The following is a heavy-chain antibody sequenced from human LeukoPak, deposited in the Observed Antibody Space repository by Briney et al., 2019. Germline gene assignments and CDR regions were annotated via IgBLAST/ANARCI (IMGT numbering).Heavy chain of an antibody. Sequence: KPSETLSLTCVVSGASFSDSYWSWIRQPPGRGLEWIGEIHHSGFTNYNPSLKSRVTISVDTSKNQFSLKLTSVTAADTAVYYCSRGGLGGSAFDIWGPGTMVTVSS. CDR3: SRGGLGGSAFDI. J-gene: IGHJ3*02. CDR2: IHHSGFT. V-gene: IGHV4-34*01. CDR1: GASFSDSY. D-gene: IGHD3/OR15-3a*01.